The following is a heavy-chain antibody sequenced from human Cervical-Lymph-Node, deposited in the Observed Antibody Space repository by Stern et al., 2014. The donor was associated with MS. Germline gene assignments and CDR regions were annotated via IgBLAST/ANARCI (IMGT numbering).Heavy chain of an antibody. J-gene: IGHJ5*02. CDR2: IHRKTGGT. Sequence: QVQLVQSGAEVKKPGASVKVSCKASGYTFNDNYLHWVRQAPGQGLEWMGWIHRKTGGTKYVQTFQGRVTMTRDTSTSTVFMELNRLTSDDTAVYYCARGGYSSSYYRFDPWGQGTLVIVSS. V-gene: IGHV1-2*02. D-gene: IGHD6-13*01. CDR1: GYTFNDNY. CDR3: ARGGYSSSYYRFDP.